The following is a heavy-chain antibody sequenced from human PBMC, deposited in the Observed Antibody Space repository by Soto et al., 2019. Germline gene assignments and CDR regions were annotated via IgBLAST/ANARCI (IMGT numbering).Heavy chain of an antibody. J-gene: IGHJ4*02. CDR1: GLPFSSYG. CDR2: VSYDGSNQ. Sequence: PGGSLRLSCAASGLPFSSYGMHWGRQAPGKGLEWVAVVSYDGSNQNYADSVKGRFTISRDNSKNTLYLQMNSLRAEDSAVYYCATSLSSSANFDYWGQGTLVTVSS. D-gene: IGHD6-13*01. CDR3: ATSLSSSANFDY. V-gene: IGHV3-30*03.